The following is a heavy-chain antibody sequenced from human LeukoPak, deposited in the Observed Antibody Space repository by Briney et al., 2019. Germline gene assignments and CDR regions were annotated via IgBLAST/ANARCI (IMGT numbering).Heavy chain of an antibody. Sequence: GGSLRLSCAASGFTFSSYSMNWVRRAPGKGLEWVSYIISSGSSSTIYYADSVKGRFTISRDNAKNSLYLQMNSLRAEDTAVYYCARVLGGVGWFDPWGQGTLVTVSS. CDR3: ARVLGGVGWFDP. CDR2: IISSGSSSTI. V-gene: IGHV3-48*01. J-gene: IGHJ5*02. D-gene: IGHD2-8*01. CDR1: GFTFSSYS.